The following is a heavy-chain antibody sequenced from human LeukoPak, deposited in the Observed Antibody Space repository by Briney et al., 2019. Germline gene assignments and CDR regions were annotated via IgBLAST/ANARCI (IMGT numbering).Heavy chain of an antibody. Sequence: SGGSLRLSYAASGFTFRNYAMSWVRQAPGKGLEWVSAISDSSTYYADSVKGRFTISRDNSKNTLYLQMNSLRAEDTAVYYCAKTFLSRGSDYWGQGTLVTVSS. CDR3: AKTFLSRGSDY. V-gene: IGHV3-23*01. D-gene: IGHD3-10*01. J-gene: IGHJ4*02. CDR1: GFTFRNYA. CDR2: ISDSST.